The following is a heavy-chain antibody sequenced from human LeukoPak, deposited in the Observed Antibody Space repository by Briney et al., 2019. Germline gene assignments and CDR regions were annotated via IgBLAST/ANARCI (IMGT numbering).Heavy chain of an antibody. CDR3: ARQTGSGLIILP. J-gene: IGHJ4*02. D-gene: IGHD3/OR15-3a*01. CDR2: IYYSGNT. V-gene: IGHV4-39*01. Sequence: ASETLSLTCTVSGVSISSSNSYWGWIRQPPGKGLEWIGSIYYSGNTYYNASLKSQVSISIDTSKNQFSLRLTSVTAADTAVYYCARQTGSGLIILPGGQGTLVTVSS. CDR1: GVSISSSNSY.